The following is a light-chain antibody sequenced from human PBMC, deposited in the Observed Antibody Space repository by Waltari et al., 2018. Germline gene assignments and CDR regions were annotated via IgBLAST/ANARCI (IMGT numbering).Light chain of an antibody. CDR2: GAS. CDR3: QQYNSYAT. V-gene: IGKV3-15*01. J-gene: IGKJ1*01. CDR1: QSISSN. Sequence: EIVMTQSPATLFVSPGERATLSCRASQSISSNLAWYQQKPGQAPRLLMYGASTRATAIPARFSGSGSGTEFALTISSLQSEDSAVYYCQQYNSYATFGQGTKVEIK.